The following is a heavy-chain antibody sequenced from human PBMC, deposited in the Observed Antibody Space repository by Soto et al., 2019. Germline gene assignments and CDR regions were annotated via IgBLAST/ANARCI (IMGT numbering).Heavy chain of an antibody. Sequence: SETLSLTCSVSGASISSYYWSWIRQPPGKGLEWIGYVYYSGTTTYNPSLQSRVSMSLDTTNSQFSLRLSSVTAADTAVYYCARERGNRNNAFDIWGQGTMVTVSS. CDR3: ARERGNRNNAFDI. V-gene: IGHV4-59*01. D-gene: IGHD3-16*01. J-gene: IGHJ3*02. CDR1: GASISSYY. CDR2: VYYSGTT.